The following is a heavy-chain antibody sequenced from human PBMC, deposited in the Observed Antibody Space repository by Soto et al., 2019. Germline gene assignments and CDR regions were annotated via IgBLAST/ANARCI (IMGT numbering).Heavy chain of an antibody. Sequence: EVQLLESGGGLVQPGGSLRLSCAASGFTFSSYAMSWVRQAPGKGLEWVSAISGSGGSTYYADSVKGRFTISRDNSKNSLYLQMNSLRGEDTAVYYCAKDRGVVVVAADWGQGTLVTVSS. D-gene: IGHD2-15*01. J-gene: IGHJ4*02. CDR1: GFTFSSYA. V-gene: IGHV3-23*01. CDR3: AKDRGVVVVAAD. CDR2: ISGSGGST.